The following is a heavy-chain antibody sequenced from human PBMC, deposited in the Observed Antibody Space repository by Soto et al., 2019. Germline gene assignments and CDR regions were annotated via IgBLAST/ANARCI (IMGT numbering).Heavy chain of an antibody. V-gene: IGHV1-69*01. D-gene: IGHD3-22*01. CDR3: ARGRDTYYYDSSGYYYLYFDY. Sequence: QVQLVQSGAEVKKPGSSVKVSCKASGGTFSSYAISWVRQAPGQGLEWMGGIIPIFGTANYAQKFQGRVTITADESRSTAYMELSSLRSEDSAVYYCARGRDTYYYDSSGYYYLYFDYWGQGTLVTVSS. J-gene: IGHJ4*02. CDR2: IIPIFGTA. CDR1: GGTFSSYA.